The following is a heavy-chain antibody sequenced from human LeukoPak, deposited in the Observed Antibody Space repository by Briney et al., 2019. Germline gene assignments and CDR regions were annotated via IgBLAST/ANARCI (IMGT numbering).Heavy chain of an antibody. V-gene: IGHV1-46*01. CDR3: ARAPSHYDILTPPGY. Sequence: ASVKVSCKASGYTFTSYYMHWVRQAPGQGLEWMGIINPSGDSTSYAQKFQGRVTMTRDTSTSTVYMELSSLRSEDTAVYYCARAPSHYDILTPPGYWGQGTLVTVSS. J-gene: IGHJ4*02. CDR1: GYTFTSYY. D-gene: IGHD3-9*01. CDR2: INPSGDST.